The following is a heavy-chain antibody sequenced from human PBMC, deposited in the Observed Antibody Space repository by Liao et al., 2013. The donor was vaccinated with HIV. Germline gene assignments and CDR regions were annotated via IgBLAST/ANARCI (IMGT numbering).Heavy chain of an antibody. V-gene: IGHV4-39*07. CDR2: IFYSGSA. D-gene: IGHD3-16*01. J-gene: IGHJ5*02. CDR3: ARDVPVDTSAGGYNWFDP. Sequence: QLQLRESGPGLVKPSETLSLTCTVSGDSISSSSYYWGWIRQPPGKGLEWIGSIFYSGSAYYNPSLKSRVTISVDTSKNKFSLNVSSVTAADTAIYYCARDVPVDTSAGGYNWFDPGAREPWSPSPQ. CDR1: GDSISSSSYY.